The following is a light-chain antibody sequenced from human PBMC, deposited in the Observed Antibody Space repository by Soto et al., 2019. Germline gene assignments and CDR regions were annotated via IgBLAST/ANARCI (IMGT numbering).Light chain of an antibody. Sequence: EIFMTHSPATLSVSPGERATLSCGAGQSISNNLAWYQQKPGQAPRLLIYGASTRATGNPARFTGSGSGTEFTLTISSLQSEDFAVYYCQQYSNWPRTFGQGTKVDIK. CDR2: GAS. V-gene: IGKV3-15*01. CDR1: QSISNN. CDR3: QQYSNWPRT. J-gene: IGKJ1*01.